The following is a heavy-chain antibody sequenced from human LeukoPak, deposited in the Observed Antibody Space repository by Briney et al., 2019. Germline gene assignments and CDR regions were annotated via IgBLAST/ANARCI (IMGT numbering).Heavy chain of an antibody. CDR2: IYWDDDK. Sequence: SGPTLVNPTQTLTLTCTFSGFSLSTSGVGVGWIRQPPGKALEWLALIYWDDDKRYSPSLKSRLTITKDTSKNQVVLTMTNTDPVDTATYYCAHTYSSGWFAGGAFDIWGQGTMVTVSS. CDR1: GFSLSTSGVG. CDR3: AHTYSSGWFAGGAFDI. V-gene: IGHV2-5*02. J-gene: IGHJ3*02. D-gene: IGHD6-19*01.